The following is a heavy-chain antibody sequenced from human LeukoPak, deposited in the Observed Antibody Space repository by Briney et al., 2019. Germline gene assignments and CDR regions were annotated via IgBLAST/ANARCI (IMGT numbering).Heavy chain of an antibody. V-gene: IGHV3-30*18. J-gene: IGHJ6*02. CDR1: GFIFSSYG. CDR2: ISYDGSKK. Sequence: GGSLRLSCAASGFIFSSYGMHWVRRAPGKGLEWVAVISYDGSKKYYVDSVKGRFTISRDNSKNTLYLQMNSLRAEDTAVYYCAKDRLYYYGSGTQYGMDVWGHGTTVTVSS. CDR3: AKDRLYYYGSGTQYGMDV. D-gene: IGHD3-10*01.